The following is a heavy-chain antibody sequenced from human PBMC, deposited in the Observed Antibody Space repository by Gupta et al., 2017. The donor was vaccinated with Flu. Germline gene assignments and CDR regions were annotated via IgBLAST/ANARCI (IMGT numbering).Heavy chain of an antibody. CDR2: MNPNSGNT. J-gene: IGHJ4*02. CDR1: GYTFTSYN. Sequence: QEQLVQSGAEVKKPGASVKVSCKASGYTFTSYNSHWVRQATGQGLEWMGWMNPNSGNTGYAQKFQGRVTMTRNTSISTAYMELSSLRSDDTAVYYCAKREGSGYSLDYWGQGTLVTVSS. D-gene: IGHD3-22*01. CDR3: AKREGSGYSLDY. V-gene: IGHV1-8*01.